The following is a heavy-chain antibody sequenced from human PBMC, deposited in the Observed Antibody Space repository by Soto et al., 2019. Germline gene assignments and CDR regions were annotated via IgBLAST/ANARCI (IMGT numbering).Heavy chain of an antibody. CDR1: GFTFSSYA. Sequence: PGGSLRLSCAASGFTFSSYAMSWVRQAPGKGLEWVSAISGSGGSTYYADSVKGRFTISRDNSKNTLYLQMNSLRAEDTAVYYCAKELSSGYDYSDYYYYGMDVWGQGTTVTVSS. V-gene: IGHV3-23*01. CDR3: AKELSSGYDYSDYYYYGMDV. CDR2: ISGSGGST. D-gene: IGHD5-12*01. J-gene: IGHJ6*02.